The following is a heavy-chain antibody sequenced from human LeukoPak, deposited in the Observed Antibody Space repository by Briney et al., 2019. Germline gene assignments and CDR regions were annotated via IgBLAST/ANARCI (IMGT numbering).Heavy chain of an antibody. CDR3: ARDSTSWSYYYYMDV. D-gene: IGHD2-2*01. V-gene: IGHV3-53*01. J-gene: IGHJ6*03. CDR2: IYSGGSS. CDR1: GFTVSSNY. Sequence: GGSLSPSCAPSGFTVSSNYMSWVRPAPGKGLEWVSVIYSGGSSYYADSVKGRFTISRDNSKTTLYLQMNSLRAEDTAVYYCARDSTSWSYYYYMDVWGKGTTVTVSS.